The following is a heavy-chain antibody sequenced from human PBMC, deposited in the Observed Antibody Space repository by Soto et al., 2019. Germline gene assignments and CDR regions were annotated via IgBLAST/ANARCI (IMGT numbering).Heavy chain of an antibody. D-gene: IGHD2-21*01. CDR3: ARVIAIYGLPPFDY. J-gene: IGHJ4*02. CDR2: ISSSSSTI. V-gene: IGHV3-48*02. CDR1: GFTFSSYS. Sequence: EVQLVESGGGLVQPGGSLRLSCAASGFTFSSYSMNWVRQAPGKGLEWVSYISSSSSTIYYADSVKGRFTISRDNAKNSLDLEMNSMRDEDTAVYYCARVIAIYGLPPFDYWGQGTLVTVSS.